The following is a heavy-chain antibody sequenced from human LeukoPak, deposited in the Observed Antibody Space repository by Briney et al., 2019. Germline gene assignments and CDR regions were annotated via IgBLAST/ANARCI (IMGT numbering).Heavy chain of an antibody. D-gene: IGHD2-2*01. CDR2: IPYDGKIK. Sequence: GGSLRLSCAASGFRFSAHSVHWVRQAPGKGLEWVAFIPYDGKIKQYADSVKGRFTISRDNSKNTLFLQMNSLRAEDTAVYYCAKDGALRYCSSTSCYGTYGMDVWGQGTTVTVSS. CDR3: AKDGALRYCSSTSCYGTYGMDV. J-gene: IGHJ6*02. CDR1: GFRFSAHS. V-gene: IGHV3-30*04.